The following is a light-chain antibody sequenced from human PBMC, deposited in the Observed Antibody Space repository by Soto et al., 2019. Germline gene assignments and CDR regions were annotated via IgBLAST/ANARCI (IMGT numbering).Light chain of an antibody. J-gene: IGKJ2*01. Sequence: DVVMTQSPLSLPVTLSHRAYISCRSSQTLRSRDETTCFHWFHQGPGHSPRPLIAPVSNRGSGVPERFSGSGSGTDFTLKITRVEAEDVGVYYCMQYTHWPHTFGQGTKLEIK. CDR1: QTLRSRDETTC. V-gene: IGKV2-30*01. CDR2: PVS. CDR3: MQYTHWPHT.